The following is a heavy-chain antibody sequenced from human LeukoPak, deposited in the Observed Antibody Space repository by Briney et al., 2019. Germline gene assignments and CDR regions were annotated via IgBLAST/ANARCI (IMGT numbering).Heavy chain of an antibody. Sequence: SETLSLTCTVSGASISSNSYYWAWIRQTPGKGLEWIGSIFNAGSTFYNPSLTSRVTISVDTSKNQFSLKLSSVTAADTAVYYCARQSNDFWSGYYKYYFDYWGQGTLVTVSS. CDR1: GASISSNSYY. V-gene: IGHV4-39*01. J-gene: IGHJ4*02. CDR2: IFNAGST. CDR3: ARQSNDFWSGYYKYYFDY. D-gene: IGHD3-3*01.